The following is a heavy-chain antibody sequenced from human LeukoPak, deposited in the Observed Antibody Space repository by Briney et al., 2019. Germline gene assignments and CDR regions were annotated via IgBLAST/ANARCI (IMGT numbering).Heavy chain of an antibody. V-gene: IGHV4-4*07. CDR2: QYTSGST. CDR3: ARDGKWLLPFDY. J-gene: IGHJ4*02. D-gene: IGHD3-22*01. CDR1: GGSISSYY. Sequence: SETLSLTCTVSGGSISSYYWSWIRQPPGKGLEWIGRQYTSGSTKYNPSHKSRVTMSVDTSKNQFSLKLSSVTAADTAVYYCARDGKWLLPFDYWGQGTLVTVSS.